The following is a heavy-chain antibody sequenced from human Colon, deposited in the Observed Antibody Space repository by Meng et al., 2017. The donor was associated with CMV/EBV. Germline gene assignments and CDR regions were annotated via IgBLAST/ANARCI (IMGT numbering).Heavy chain of an antibody. CDR1: GSALNNSEVG. J-gene: IGHJ4*02. D-gene: IGHD6-19*01. Sequence: IPLEESGPERVIPPPTLTGTCTFPGSALNNSEVGVGWRRQPPGQAREWLELIYWDDNKRYSPSLTSRLTNTKDPSNNQVVLTMTNMDPVDTGTYYCAYSRGSSGWAFDYWGQGTLVTVSS. CDR3: AYSRGSSGWAFDY. V-gene: IGHV2-5*02. CDR2: IYWDDNK.